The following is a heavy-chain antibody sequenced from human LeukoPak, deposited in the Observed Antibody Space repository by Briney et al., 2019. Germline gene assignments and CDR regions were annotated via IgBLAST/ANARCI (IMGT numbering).Heavy chain of an antibody. D-gene: IGHD3-22*01. J-gene: IGHJ6*02. Sequence: SETLSLTCTVSGGSISSGDYYWSWIRQPPGKGLEWIGYIYYSGSTYYNPSLKSRVTISVDTSKNQFSLKLSSVTAADTAVYYCARDPTVGSGYYGNYYYYGMDVWGQGTTVTVSS. CDR1: GGSISSGDYY. CDR2: IYYSGST. V-gene: IGHV4-30-4*01. CDR3: ARDPTVGSGYYGNYYYYGMDV.